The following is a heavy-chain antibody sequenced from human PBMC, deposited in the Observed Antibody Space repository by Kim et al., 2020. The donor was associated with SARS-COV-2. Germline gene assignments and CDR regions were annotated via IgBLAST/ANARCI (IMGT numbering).Heavy chain of an antibody. D-gene: IGHD3-3*01. J-gene: IGHJ6*02. CDR2: IIPIFGTA. CDR3: ARRIFGVGWARDQFNYGMDV. CDR1: GGTFSSYA. Sequence: SVKVSCKASGGTFSSYAISWVRQAPGQGLEWMGGIIPIFGTANYAQKFQGRVTITADESTSTAYMELSSLRSEDTAVYYCARRIFGVGWARDQFNYGMDVWGQGTTVTVSS. V-gene: IGHV1-69*13.